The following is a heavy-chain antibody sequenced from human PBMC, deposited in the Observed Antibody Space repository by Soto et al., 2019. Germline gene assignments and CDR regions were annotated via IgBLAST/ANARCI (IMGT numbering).Heavy chain of an antibody. CDR3: AVGYCSSTSCPTQYYYYYGMDV. Sequence: PSETLSLTCSVSGGSISSGYYYWSWIRQPPGKGLEWIGYIYYSGSTYYNPSLKSRVTISVDTSKNQFSLKLSSVTAADTAVYYCAVGYCSSTSCPTQYYYYYGMDVWGQGTTVTVSS. J-gene: IGHJ6*02. CDR2: IYYSGST. CDR1: GGSISSGYYY. V-gene: IGHV4-30-4*01. D-gene: IGHD2-2*01.